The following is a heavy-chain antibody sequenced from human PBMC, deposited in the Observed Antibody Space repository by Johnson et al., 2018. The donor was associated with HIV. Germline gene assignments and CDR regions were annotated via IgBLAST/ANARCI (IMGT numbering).Heavy chain of an antibody. CDR3: ARDPGYGGRPFDAFDI. Sequence: QVQLVESGGGVVQPGRSLRLSCAASGFIFSSYAMHWVRQAPGKGLEWVAVISYDGSNEYYADSVKARFTISRDNSKNTMYLQMNSLRGDDTAVYYCARDPGYGGRPFDAFDIWGQGTMVIVSS. D-gene: IGHD4-23*01. J-gene: IGHJ3*02. V-gene: IGHV3-30*04. CDR1: GFIFSSYA. CDR2: ISYDGSNE.